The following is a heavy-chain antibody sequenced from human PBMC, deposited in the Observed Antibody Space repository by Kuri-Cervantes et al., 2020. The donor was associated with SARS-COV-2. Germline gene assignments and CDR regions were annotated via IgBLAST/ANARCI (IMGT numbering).Heavy chain of an antibody. D-gene: IGHD2-2*01. V-gene: IGHV4-34*01. CDR3: ARKSACSSTSCYPGAFDY. Sequence: ESLKISCTVSGGSISSYYWSWIRQPPGKGLEWIGEINHSGSTNYNPSLKSRVTISVDTSKNQFSLKLSSVTAADTAVYYCARKSACSSTSCYPGAFDYWGQGTLVTVSS. CDR2: INHSGST. CDR1: GGSISSYY. J-gene: IGHJ4*02.